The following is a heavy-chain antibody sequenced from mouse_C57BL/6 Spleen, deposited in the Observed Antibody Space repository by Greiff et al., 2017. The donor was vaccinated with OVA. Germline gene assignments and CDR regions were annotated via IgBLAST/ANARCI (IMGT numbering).Heavy chain of an antibody. D-gene: IGHD1-1*01. CDR1: GFNIKDDY. CDR2: IDPENGDT. Sequence: EVQLQQSGAELVRPGASVKLSCTASGFNIKDDYMHWVKQRPEQGLEWIGWIDPENGDTEYASKFQGKATITADTSSNTAYLQLSSLTSEDTAVYYCTRELLSWYFDVWGTGTTVTVSS. V-gene: IGHV14-4*01. CDR3: TRELLSWYFDV. J-gene: IGHJ1*03.